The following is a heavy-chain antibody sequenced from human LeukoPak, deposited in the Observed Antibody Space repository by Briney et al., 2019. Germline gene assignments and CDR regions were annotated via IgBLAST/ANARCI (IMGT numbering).Heavy chain of an antibody. Sequence: SVKVSCKASGGTFSSYAISWVRQAPGQGLEWMGRIIPILGIANYAQKFQGRVTITADKSTSTAYMELSSLRSEDTAVYYCARDNNYYGSGSYYNGFDYWGQGTLVTVSS. CDR2: IIPILGIA. V-gene: IGHV1-69*04. J-gene: IGHJ4*02. D-gene: IGHD3-10*01. CDR3: ARDNNYYGSGSYYNGFDY. CDR1: GGTFSSYA.